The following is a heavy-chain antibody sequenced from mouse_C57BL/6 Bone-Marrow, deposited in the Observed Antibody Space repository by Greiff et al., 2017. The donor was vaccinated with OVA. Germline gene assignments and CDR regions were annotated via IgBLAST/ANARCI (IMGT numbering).Heavy chain of an antibody. J-gene: IGHJ2*01. CDR3: ARSGAVGFDY. CDR2: IHPRSGNT. CDR1: GYTFTSYG. Sequence: VQLQQSGAELARPGASVKLSCKASGYTFTSYGISWVKQRTGQGLEWIGEIHPRSGNTYYNEKFKGKATLTADKSSSTAYMELRSLTSEDSAVYFCARSGAVGFDYWGQGTTLTVSS. D-gene: IGHD1-1*01. V-gene: IGHV1-81*01.